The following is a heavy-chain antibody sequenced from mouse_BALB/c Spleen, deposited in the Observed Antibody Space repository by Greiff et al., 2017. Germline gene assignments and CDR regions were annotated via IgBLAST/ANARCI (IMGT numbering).Heavy chain of an antibody. CDR3: ARSISTVVADYAMDY. CDR1: GYAFTNYL. J-gene: IGHJ4*01. Sequence: VQLQESGAELVRPGTSVKVSCKASGYAFTNYLIEWVKQRPGQGLEWIGVINPGSGGTNYNEKFKGKATLTADKSSSTAYMQLSSLTSDDSAVYFCARSISTVVADYAMDYWGQGTSVTVSS. CDR2: INPGSGGT. D-gene: IGHD1-1*01. V-gene: IGHV1-54*01.